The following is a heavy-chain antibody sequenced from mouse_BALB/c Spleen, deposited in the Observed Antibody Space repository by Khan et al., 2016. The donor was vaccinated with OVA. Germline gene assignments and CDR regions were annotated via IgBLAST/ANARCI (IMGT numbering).Heavy chain of an antibody. Sequence: EVQLQESGPGLVKPSQSLSLTCTVTGYSITSDYAWNWIRQFPENKLEWMGYISYSGSTSYNPSLKSRISITRDTSKNQFFLQLNSVTTEDTATYYCARDGRGYAMDYWGQGTPVTVSS. V-gene: IGHV3-2*02. D-gene: IGHD2-3*01. CDR1: GYSITSDYA. CDR2: ISYSGST. CDR3: ARDGRGYAMDY. J-gene: IGHJ4*01.